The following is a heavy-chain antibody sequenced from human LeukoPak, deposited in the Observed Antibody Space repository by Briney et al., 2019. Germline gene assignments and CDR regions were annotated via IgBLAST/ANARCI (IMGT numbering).Heavy chain of an antibody. CDR3: TRDAYNFNDFDY. CDR1: VFTFSHFA. J-gene: IGHJ4*02. V-gene: IGHV3-30*01. CDR2: VSSHGNDG. Sequence: GGSLRLSCAVSVFTFSHFAMHWVRQAPGKGLEWVAVVSSHGNDGYYADSVKGRFTISRDSSKNTLYLQIDSLRAEDTAIYYCTRDAYNFNDFDYWGQGTLVTVSS. D-gene: IGHD5-24*01.